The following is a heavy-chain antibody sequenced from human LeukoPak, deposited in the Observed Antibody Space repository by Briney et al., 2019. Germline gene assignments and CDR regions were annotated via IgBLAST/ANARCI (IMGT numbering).Heavy chain of an antibody. Sequence: SETLSLTCAVYGGSFSGYYWSWIRQPPGKGLEWIGEINHSGSTNYNPSLKSRVTISVDTSKNQFSLKLSSVTAADTAVYYCARCSVGATYDYWGQGTLVTVSS. V-gene: IGHV4-34*01. CDR3: ARCSVGATYDY. CDR1: GGSFSGYY. CDR2: INHSGST. D-gene: IGHD1-26*01. J-gene: IGHJ4*02.